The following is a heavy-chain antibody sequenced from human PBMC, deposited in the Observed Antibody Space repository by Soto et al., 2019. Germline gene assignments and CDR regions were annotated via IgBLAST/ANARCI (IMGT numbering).Heavy chain of an antibody. Sequence: SETLSLTCTVSGASIRSTDYYWSWIRQAPGKGLEWIGYVYYTGSTYYNPSPMSRLTISVDTSKNQFSLKLTSVTAAETAVYYCVRTAREGAVAPHWFDRWGQGTQVTVSS. D-gene: IGHD2-21*02. J-gene: IGHJ5*02. V-gene: IGHV4-30-4*01. CDR3: VRTAREGAVAPHWFDR. CDR2: VYYTGST. CDR1: GASIRSTDYY.